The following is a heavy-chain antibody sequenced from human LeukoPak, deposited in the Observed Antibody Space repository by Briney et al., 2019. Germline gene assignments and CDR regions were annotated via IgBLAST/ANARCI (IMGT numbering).Heavy chain of an antibody. D-gene: IGHD2-15*01. CDR2: ISSSSTYI. V-gene: IGHV3-21*01. Sequence: PGGSLRLSCAASGFTFSDYDMNWVRQPPGKGLEWVSSISSSSTYIYYADSVKGRFTVSRDNAKNSLCLQMDSLRAEDTAVYYCASERWQAAFDYWGQGTLATVSS. CDR3: ASERWQAAFDY. CDR1: GFTFSDYD. J-gene: IGHJ4*02.